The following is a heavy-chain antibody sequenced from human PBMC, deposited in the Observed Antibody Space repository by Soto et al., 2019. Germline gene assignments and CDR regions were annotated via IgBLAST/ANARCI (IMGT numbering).Heavy chain of an antibody. V-gene: IGHV4-59*01. J-gene: IGHJ3*02. CDR3: AREGHDYIWGSYHDAFDI. Sequence: PSETLSLTCTVSGGSISSYYWSWIRQPPGKGLEWIGYIYYSGSTNYNPSLKSRVTISVDTSKNQFSLKLSSVTAADTAVYYCAREGHDYIWGSYHDAFDIWGQGTMVTVSS. D-gene: IGHD3-16*02. CDR1: GGSISSYY. CDR2: IYYSGST.